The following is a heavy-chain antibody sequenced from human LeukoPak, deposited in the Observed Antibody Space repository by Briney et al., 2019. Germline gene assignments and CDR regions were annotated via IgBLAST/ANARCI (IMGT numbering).Heavy chain of an antibody. J-gene: IGHJ6*03. CDR2: IYTSGST. V-gene: IGHV4-4*09. CDR3: ARVTYYYYYMDV. D-gene: IGHD2-21*02. CDR1: GGSISSYY. Sequence: PSETLSLTCTVSGGSISSYYWSWIRQPPGKGLEWIGYIYTSGSTNYNPSLKSRVTISVDTSKNQFSLKLSSVTAADTAVYYCARVTYYYYYMDVWGKGTTVTVSS.